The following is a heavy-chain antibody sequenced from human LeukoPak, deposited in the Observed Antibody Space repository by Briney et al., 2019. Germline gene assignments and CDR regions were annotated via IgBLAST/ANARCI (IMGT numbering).Heavy chain of an antibody. CDR3: ARDRTPESSSANYGLDV. V-gene: IGHV3-48*03. CDR2: TTGSGGST. CDR1: GFFFSNYE. D-gene: IGHD1-14*01. J-gene: IGHJ6*02. Sequence: GGSLRLSCVGSGFFFSNYEVNWVRQAPGKGLEWLSYTTGSGGSTHYADSVNGRFTISRDNAKDSLYLHMNSLKVEDTAVYYCARDRTPESSSANYGLDVWGQGTTVTVSS.